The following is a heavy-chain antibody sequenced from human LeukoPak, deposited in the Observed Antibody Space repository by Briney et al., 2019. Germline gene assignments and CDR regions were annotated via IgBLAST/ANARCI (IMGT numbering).Heavy chain of an antibody. CDR2: IYSSGST. CDR1: GGSISSYY. J-gene: IGHJ5*02. V-gene: IGHV4-4*07. Sequence: PSETLSLTCTVSGGSISSYYWSWIRQPAGKGLEWIGRIYSSGSTNYNPSLKSRVTMSLDTSNNQFSLKLSSVTAADTAVYFCARDPHGSGILGYWFDPWGQGTLVTVSS. CDR3: ARDPHGSGILGYWFDP. D-gene: IGHD3-10*01.